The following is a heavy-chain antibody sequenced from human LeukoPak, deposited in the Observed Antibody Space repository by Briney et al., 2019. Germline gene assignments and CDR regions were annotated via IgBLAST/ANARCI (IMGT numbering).Heavy chain of an antibody. CDR1: GFTFGTYW. V-gene: IGHV3-7*03. D-gene: IGHD3-10*01. CDR3: ATDRGIPFDY. Sequence: GGSLRLSCAASGFTFGTYWMHWVRQAPGKGLEWVANIKQDGSEKYYVDSVKGRFTISRDNAKNSLYLQMNSLRAEDTAVYCCATDRGIPFDYWGQGTLVTVSS. CDR2: IKQDGSEK. J-gene: IGHJ4*02.